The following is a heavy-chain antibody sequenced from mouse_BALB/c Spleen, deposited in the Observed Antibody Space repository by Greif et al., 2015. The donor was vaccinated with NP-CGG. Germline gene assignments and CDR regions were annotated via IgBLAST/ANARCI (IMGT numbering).Heavy chain of an antibody. CDR2: INPSAGYT. J-gene: IGHJ4*01. Sequence: QVQLQQSGAELAKPGASVKMSCKASGYTFTSYWMHWVKQRPGQGLEWIGYINPSAGYTEYNQKFKDKATLTADKSSSTAYMQLSSLTSEDSAVYYCARGYLFYYGSEDYAMDYWGQGTSVTVSS. D-gene: IGHD1-1*01. CDR1: GYTFTSYW. V-gene: IGHV1-7*01. CDR3: ARGYLFYYGSEDYAMDY.